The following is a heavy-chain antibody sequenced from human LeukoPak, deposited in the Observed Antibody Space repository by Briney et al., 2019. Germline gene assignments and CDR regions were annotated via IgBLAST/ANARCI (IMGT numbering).Heavy chain of an antibody. V-gene: IGHV3-11*01. J-gene: IGHJ4*02. CDR2: ISSSGSTI. CDR1: GFTFSSYG. CDR3: ARSYAPETFDY. D-gene: IGHD4-17*01. Sequence: PGGSLRLSCAASGFTFSSYGMSWIRQAPGKGLEWVSYISSSGSTIYYADSVKGRFTISRDNAKNSLYLQMNSLRAEDTAVYYCARSYAPETFDYWGQGTLVTVSS.